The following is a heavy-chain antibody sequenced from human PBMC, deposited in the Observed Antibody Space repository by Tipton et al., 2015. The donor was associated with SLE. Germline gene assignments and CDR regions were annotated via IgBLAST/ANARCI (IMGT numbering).Heavy chain of an antibody. V-gene: IGHV3-7*01. CDR2: IKEDGSEK. J-gene: IGHJ4*02. Sequence: SLRLSCAASGFKFSEYWMSWVRQAPGKGLEWLANIKEDGSEKNYVDSVKGRFTISRDSAKNSLFLQMNSLRGDDTGVYYCARGQQLVEWGQGTAVTVSS. D-gene: IGHD6-13*01. CDR1: GFKFSEYW. CDR3: ARGQQLVE.